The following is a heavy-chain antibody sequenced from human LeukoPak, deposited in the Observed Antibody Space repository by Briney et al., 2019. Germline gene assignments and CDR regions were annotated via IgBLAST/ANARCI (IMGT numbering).Heavy chain of an antibody. CDR2: ISSSGSAI. CDR3: ARSRHSYDSTGFPHY. CDR1: GFTFSSYE. Sequence: GGSLRLSCAASGFTFSSYEMNWVRQAPGKGLEWVSYISSSGSAIYHADSVKGRFTISRDNAKNSLYLQMNSLRAEDTALYYCARSRHSYDSTGFPHYWGQGTLVTVSS. D-gene: IGHD3-22*01. V-gene: IGHV3-48*03. J-gene: IGHJ4*02.